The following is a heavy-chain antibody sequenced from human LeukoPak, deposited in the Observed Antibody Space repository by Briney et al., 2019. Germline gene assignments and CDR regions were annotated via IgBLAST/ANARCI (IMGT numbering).Heavy chain of an antibody. D-gene: IGHD3-10*01. CDR2: ISSSGSTI. J-gene: IGHJ5*02. Sequence: HPGGSLRLSCAASGFTFSSYEMNWVRQAPGKGLEWVSYISSSGSTIYYADSVKGRFTISRDNAKNSLYLQMNSLRAEDTAVYYCARRTYGSGSYYGVPWFDPWGQGTLVTVSS. V-gene: IGHV3-48*03. CDR3: ARRTYGSGSYYGVPWFDP. CDR1: GFTFSSYE.